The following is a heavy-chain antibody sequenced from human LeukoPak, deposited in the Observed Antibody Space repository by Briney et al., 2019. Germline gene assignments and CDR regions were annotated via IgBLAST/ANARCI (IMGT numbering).Heavy chain of an antibody. J-gene: IGHJ4*02. D-gene: IGHD2-21*01. CDR1: GFTFSSYS. CDR3: ATLGDYSPDS. V-gene: IGHV3-48*01. CDR2: ISSSSTI. Sequence: GGSLRLSGAASGFTFSSYSMNWVRQAPGKGLEWVSYISSSSTIYYADSVKGRFTISRDNAKNSLYLQMNSLRAEDTAVYYCATLGDYSPDSWGQGTLVTVSS.